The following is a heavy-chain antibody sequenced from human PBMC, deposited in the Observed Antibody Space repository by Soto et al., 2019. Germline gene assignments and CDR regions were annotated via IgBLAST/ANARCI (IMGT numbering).Heavy chain of an antibody. CDR1: GGSFSGYY. J-gene: IGHJ6*03. CDR3: PRGLSVTTGYYYMDV. V-gene: IGHV4-34*01. Sequence: SETLSLTCAVYGGSFSGYYWSWIRQPPGKGLEWIGEINHSGSTNYNPSLKSRVTISVDTFKNQFSLKLSSVTAADTAVYYCPRGLSVTTGYYYMDVWGKGTTVTVSS. D-gene: IGHD4-4*01. CDR2: INHSGST.